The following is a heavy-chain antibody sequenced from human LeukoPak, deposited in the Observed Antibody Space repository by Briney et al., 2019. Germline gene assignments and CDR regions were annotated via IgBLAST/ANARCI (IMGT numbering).Heavy chain of an antibody. V-gene: IGHV3-7*01. CDR1: GFTFSSYW. D-gene: IGHD2-21*02. CDR3: ARQNIVVVTAAELDY. J-gene: IGHJ4*02. Sequence: GGSLRLSCAASGFTFSSYWMSWVRQAPGKGLEWVANIKQDGSEKYYVDSGKGRFTISRDNAKNSLYLQMNSLRAEDTAVYYCARQNIVVVTAAELDYWGQGTLVTVSS. CDR2: IKQDGSEK.